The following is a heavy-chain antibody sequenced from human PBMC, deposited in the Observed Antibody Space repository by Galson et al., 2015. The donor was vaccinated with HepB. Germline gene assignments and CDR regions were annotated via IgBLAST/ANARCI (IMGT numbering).Heavy chain of an antibody. D-gene: IGHD2-15*01. J-gene: IGHJ4*02. CDR1: GFTFSTYA. CDR2: ISDSGNNK. Sequence: SLRLSCAASGFTFSTYAMNWVRQAPGKGLEWVAVISDSGNNKYYADSVKGRFTISRDNSKNTLYLQMNSLRGEDTAIYHCARGRSGGSLLSGMDVWGQGTLVTVSS. CDR3: ARGRSGGSLLSGMDV. V-gene: IGHV3-30*04.